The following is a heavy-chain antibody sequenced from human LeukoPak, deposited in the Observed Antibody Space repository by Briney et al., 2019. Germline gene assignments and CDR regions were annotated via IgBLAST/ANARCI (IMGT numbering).Heavy chain of an antibody. V-gene: IGHV3-30-3*01. J-gene: IGHJ3*02. CDR3: ARDQIDIVVVVAATPSDAFDI. CDR1: GFTFSSYA. CDR2: ISYDGGNK. Sequence: GGSLRLSCAASGFTFSSYAMHWVRQAPDKGLEWVAVISYDGGNKDYADSVKGRFTISRDNSKNTLYLQMNSLRAEDTAVYYCARDQIDIVVVVAATPSDAFDIWGQGTMVAVSS. D-gene: IGHD2-15*01.